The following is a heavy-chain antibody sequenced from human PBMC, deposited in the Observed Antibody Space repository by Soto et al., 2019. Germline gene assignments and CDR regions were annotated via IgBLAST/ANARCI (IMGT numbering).Heavy chain of an antibody. Sequence: ASVKVSCKTSGYTFTSYYLHWVRQAPGQGLEWMGIINPNSGGTNYAQKFQGWVTMTRDTSISTAYMELMSLRSDDTAVYYCARDPPPPDDWGQGTLVTVSS. V-gene: IGHV1-2*04. CDR3: ARDPPPPDD. CDR2: INPNSGGT. J-gene: IGHJ4*02. CDR1: GYTFTSYY.